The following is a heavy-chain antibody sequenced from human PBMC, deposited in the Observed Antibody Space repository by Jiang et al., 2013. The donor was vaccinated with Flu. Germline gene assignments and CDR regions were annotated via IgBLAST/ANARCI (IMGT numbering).Heavy chain of an antibody. J-gene: IGHJ4*02. CDR3: ARELPCSDGSCSMATFDY. Sequence: VQLVESGGGVVQPGRSLRLSCAASGFTFSSYGMHWVRQAPGKGLEWVAVIWSDGNNKYYVDSVKGRFTISRDNSKNTLDLQMNSLRVEDTAVYYCARELPCSDGSCSMATFDYWGQGTLVTVSS. CDR2: IWSDGNNK. CDR1: GFTFSSYG. V-gene: IGHV3-33*08. D-gene: IGHD2-15*01.